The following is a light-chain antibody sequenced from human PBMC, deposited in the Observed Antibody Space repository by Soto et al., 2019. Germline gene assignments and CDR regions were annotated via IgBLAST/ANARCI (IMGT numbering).Light chain of an antibody. V-gene: IGKV1-12*01. CDR1: QGIGSW. J-gene: IGKJ5*01. CDR2: AAS. CDR3: QQRSNWPPIT. Sequence: DIQMTQSPSAVSASVGDRVTITCRASQGIGSWLAWYQQKPGRAPKLLIYAASSLQSGVPSRFSGGGSGTDFTLTISSLEPEDFAVYFCQQRSNWPPITFGQGTRLEI.